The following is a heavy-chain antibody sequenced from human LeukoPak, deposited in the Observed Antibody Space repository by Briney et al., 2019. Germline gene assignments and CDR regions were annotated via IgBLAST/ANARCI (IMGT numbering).Heavy chain of an antibody. D-gene: IGHD3-22*01. CDR1: GGSISSHY. V-gene: IGHV4-34*01. J-gene: IGHJ4*02. CDR2: INHSGST. Sequence: SETLSLTCTVSGGSISSHYWSWIRQPPGKGLEWIGEINHSGSTNYNPSLKSRVTISVDTSKNQFSLKLSSVTAADTAVYYCARGPGYYDSSGYDFDYWGQGTLVTVSS. CDR3: ARGPGYYDSSGYDFDY.